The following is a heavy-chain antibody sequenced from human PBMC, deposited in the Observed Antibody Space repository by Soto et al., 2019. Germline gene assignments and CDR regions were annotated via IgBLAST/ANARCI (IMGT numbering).Heavy chain of an antibody. D-gene: IGHD3-10*01. Sequence: SETLSLTCTVSGGSISSSSYYWSWIRQHPGKGLEWIGYIYYSGSAYYNPSLKSRVTISVDTSKKQFSLKLNSVTAADTAVYYCARERTEYGSAYNWLDPWGQGILVTVSS. V-gene: IGHV4-31*03. CDR3: ARERTEYGSAYNWLDP. J-gene: IGHJ5*02. CDR1: GGSISSSSYY. CDR2: IYYSGSA.